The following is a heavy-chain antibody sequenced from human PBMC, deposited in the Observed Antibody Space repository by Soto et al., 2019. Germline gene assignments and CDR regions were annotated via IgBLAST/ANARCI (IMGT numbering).Heavy chain of an antibody. CDR1: GGTFSRYA. V-gene: IGHV1-69*01. Sequence: QVQLVQSGAEVKKPGSSVKVSCKASGGTFSRYALSWVRQAPGQGLEWMGGIIPIFGTANYAQKFQDRVTITADESTSTAYMELSSLRSEDTAVYYCARGPDHPASEIYCSGTSCYPGYFDYWGQGTLVTVSS. J-gene: IGHJ4*02. CDR2: IIPIFGTA. D-gene: IGHD2-15*01. CDR3: ARGPDHPASEIYCSGTSCYPGYFDY.